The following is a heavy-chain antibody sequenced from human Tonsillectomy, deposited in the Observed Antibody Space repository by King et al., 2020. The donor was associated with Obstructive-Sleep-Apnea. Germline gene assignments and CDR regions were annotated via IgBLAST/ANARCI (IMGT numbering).Heavy chain of an antibody. CDR2: IYHSGST. CDR1: GYSISSGYY. J-gene: IGHJ4*02. Sequence: QVQLQESGPGLVKPSETLSLTCTVSGYSISSGYYWGWIRQPPGKGLEWIGSIYHSGSTYYNPSLKSRVTISVDTSKNQFSLKLSSVTAADTAVYYCARTFDYWGQGTLVTVSS. V-gene: IGHV4-38-2*02. CDR3: ARTFDY.